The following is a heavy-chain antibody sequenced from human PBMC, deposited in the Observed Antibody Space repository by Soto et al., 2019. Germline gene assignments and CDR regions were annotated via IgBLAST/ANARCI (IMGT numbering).Heavy chain of an antibody. D-gene: IGHD3-16*01. CDR3: ARGGLSPFDS. V-gene: IGHV4-59*02. CDR1: GGSVSIQY. J-gene: IGHJ4*02. CDR2: SYYSGIP. Sequence: ETLSLTCTVSGGSVSIQYWTWIRQPPGKGLEWIGYSYYSGIPNYNPSLKSRFTISVDTAKNQFPLTLSSVTAADTAVYYCARGGLSPFDSWGQGTLVTVSS.